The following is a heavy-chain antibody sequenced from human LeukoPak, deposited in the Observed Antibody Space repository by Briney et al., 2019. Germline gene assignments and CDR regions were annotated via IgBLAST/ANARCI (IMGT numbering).Heavy chain of an antibody. CDR3: ARGGALSDY. CDR1: GFTFSSYA. CDR2: ISSSSSYI. V-gene: IGHV3-21*01. J-gene: IGHJ4*02. D-gene: IGHD2-8*01. Sequence: PGGSLRLSCAASGFTFSSYAMSWVRQAPGKGLEWVSSISSSSSYIYYADSVKGRFTISRDNAKNSLYLQMNSLRAEDTAVYYCARGGALSDYWGQGTLVTVSS.